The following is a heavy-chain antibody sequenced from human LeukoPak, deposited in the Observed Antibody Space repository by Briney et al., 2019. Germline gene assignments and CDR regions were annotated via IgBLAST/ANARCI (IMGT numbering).Heavy chain of an antibody. V-gene: IGHV3-53*01. CDR3: AKGVSSVVYALNWFDP. J-gene: IGHJ5*02. Sequence: GGSLRLSCAASGFTVSSNYMGWVRQAPGKGLEWVSVIYSGGFTSYADSVKGRFTISRDNSKNTLYLQMNSLRAEDTAVYYCAKGVSSVVYALNWFDPWGQGTLVTVSS. CDR1: GFTVSSNY. D-gene: IGHD2-8*02. CDR2: IYSGGFT.